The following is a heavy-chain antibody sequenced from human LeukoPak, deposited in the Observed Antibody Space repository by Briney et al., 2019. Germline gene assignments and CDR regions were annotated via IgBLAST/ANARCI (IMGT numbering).Heavy chain of an antibody. D-gene: IGHD3-16*02. CDR1: GGTFSSYA. V-gene: IGHV1-69*06. Sequence: GASVKVSCKASGGTFSSYAISWVRQAPGQGLEWMGGIIPIFGTANYAQKFQGRVTITADKSTSTAYMELRSLRSDDTAVYYCARMYYDYVWGSYRWYYFDYWGQGTLVTVSS. CDR3: ARMYYDYVWGSYRWYYFDY. J-gene: IGHJ4*02. CDR2: IIPIFGTA.